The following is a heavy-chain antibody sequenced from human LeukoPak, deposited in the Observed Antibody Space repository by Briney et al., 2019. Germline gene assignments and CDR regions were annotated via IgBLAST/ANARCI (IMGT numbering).Heavy chain of an antibody. J-gene: IGHJ4*02. CDR3: TRWGAGGLTLDY. Sequence: GSLRLSCAASGFTVSSNYMSWVRQAPGKGLEWVSVIYSGGSTYYADSVKGRFTISNDNSRKTVNLQMDSLRAEDTAIYYCTRWGAGGLTLDYWGQGVLVTVSS. D-gene: IGHD3-16*01. CDR2: IYSGGST. CDR1: GFTVSSNY. V-gene: IGHV3-53*01.